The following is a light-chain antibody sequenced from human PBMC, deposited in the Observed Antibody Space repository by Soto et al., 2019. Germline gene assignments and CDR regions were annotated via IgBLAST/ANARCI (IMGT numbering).Light chain of an antibody. V-gene: IGKV3-15*01. CDR1: QSVSNY. CDR3: QHYNTYST. CDR2: RAS. J-gene: IGKJ5*01. Sequence: EIVLKRSPATVSLSPVEIATLACRASQSVSNYLAWYQQSPGQTPRLLIYRASTRATGIPARFGGSGSGTEFTLTISSLQPDDFATYYCQHYNTYSTFGQGNDWRL.